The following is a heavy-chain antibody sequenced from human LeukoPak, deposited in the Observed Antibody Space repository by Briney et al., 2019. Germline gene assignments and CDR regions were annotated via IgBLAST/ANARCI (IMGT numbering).Heavy chain of an antibody. J-gene: IGHJ3*02. CDR1: GFTFDDYA. CDR3: AKDTDDYGGNSNAFDI. Sequence: GGSLRLSCAASGFTFDDYAMHWVRQAPRKGLEWVSGISWNSGSIGYADSVKGRFTISRDNAKNSLYLQMNSLRAEDMALYYCAKDTDDYGGNSNAFDIWGQGTMVTVSS. CDR2: ISWNSGSI. V-gene: IGHV3-9*03. D-gene: IGHD4-23*01.